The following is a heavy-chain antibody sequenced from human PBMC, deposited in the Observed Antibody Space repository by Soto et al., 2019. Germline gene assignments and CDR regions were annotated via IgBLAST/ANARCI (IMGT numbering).Heavy chain of an antibody. V-gene: IGHV3-7*01. Sequence: LRLSCAVSGFTFSNYWMSWVRQAPGKGLEWVANIKQDGSEQYYMDSVKGRFTISRDNAKNSLYLHMNSLRAEDTAVYYCARALWDTSGFYPYYFDYWGQGTLVTVSS. CDR1: GFTFSNYW. CDR2: IKQDGSEQ. CDR3: ARALWDTSGFYPYYFDY. D-gene: IGHD3-22*01. J-gene: IGHJ4*02.